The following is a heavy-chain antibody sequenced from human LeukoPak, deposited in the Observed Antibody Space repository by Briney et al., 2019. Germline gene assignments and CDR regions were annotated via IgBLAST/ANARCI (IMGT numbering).Heavy chain of an antibody. V-gene: IGHV3-21*01. CDR1: GFTFSSYS. J-gene: IGHJ6*03. CDR3: ARDTVYYGSGSYYIQGYHYYYMDV. D-gene: IGHD3-10*01. Sequence: GGSLRLSCAASGFTFSSYSMNWVRQAPGKGLEWVSSISSSSSYIYYADSVKGRFTISRDNAKNSLYLQMNSLRAEDTAVYYCARDTVYYGSGSYYIQGYHYYYMDVWGKGTTVTVSS. CDR2: ISSSSSYI.